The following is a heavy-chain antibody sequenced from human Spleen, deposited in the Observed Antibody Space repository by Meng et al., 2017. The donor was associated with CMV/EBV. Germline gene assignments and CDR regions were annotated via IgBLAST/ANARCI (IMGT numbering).Heavy chain of an antibody. D-gene: IGHD3-3*01. CDR2: INPSDGST. CDR3: ARASGFRSYHYGMDV. Sequence: ASVKVSCKASGYNFTGYYIHWVRQAPGQGPEWMGIINPSDGSTNYAQKFLGRVIMTRDTSTSTVYLELSRLRSEDTAVFYCARASGFRSYHYGMDVWGHGTTVTVSS. V-gene: IGHV1-46*01. J-gene: IGHJ6*02. CDR1: GYNFTGYY.